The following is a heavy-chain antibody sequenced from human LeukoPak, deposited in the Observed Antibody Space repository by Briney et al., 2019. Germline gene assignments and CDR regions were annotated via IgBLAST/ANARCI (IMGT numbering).Heavy chain of an antibody. Sequence: GGSLRLSCAASGFTFNDYAMHWVRQAPGKGLEWVSGISWNSGSIGYADSVKGRFTISRDNAKNSLYLQMNSLRAEDTAVYYCAREPSSSWPDYWGQGTLVTVSS. J-gene: IGHJ4*02. CDR1: GFTFNDYA. V-gene: IGHV3-9*01. CDR3: AREPSSSWPDY. D-gene: IGHD6-13*01. CDR2: ISWNSGSI.